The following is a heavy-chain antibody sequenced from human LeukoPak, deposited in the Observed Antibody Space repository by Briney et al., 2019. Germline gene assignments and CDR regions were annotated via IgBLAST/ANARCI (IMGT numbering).Heavy chain of an antibody. D-gene: IGHD3-22*01. V-gene: IGHV3-23*01. Sequence: GGSLRLSCAGSGFIFSDYGMSWVRQAPGKGLEWVSGITGSGGNTYYSDSVKGQFTISRDNSKNTLYLQMNSLRAEDTAVYYCAKEKADYYDSSGYYLGAFDIWGQGTMVTVSS. J-gene: IGHJ3*02. CDR2: ITGSGGNT. CDR3: AKEKADYYDSSGYYLGAFDI. CDR1: GFIFSDYG.